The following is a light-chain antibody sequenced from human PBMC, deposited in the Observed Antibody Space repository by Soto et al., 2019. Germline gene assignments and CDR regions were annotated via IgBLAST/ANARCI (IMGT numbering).Light chain of an antibody. CDR1: HRLNTY. CDR3: HLYGSSPQT. V-gene: IGKV1-8*01. J-gene: IGKJ1*01. CDR2: GVS. Sequence: ATRMPQSPSSLSASTGDRVTITCRASHRLNTYLAWYQQKPGTAPKLLIYGVSSLQTGVPSRFSGSGSGTDFTLTISRLEPEDFAVYYCHLYGSSPQTFGQGTKVDI.